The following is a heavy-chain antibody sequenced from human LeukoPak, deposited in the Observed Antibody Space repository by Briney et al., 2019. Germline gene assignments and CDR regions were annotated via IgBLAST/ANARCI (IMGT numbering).Heavy chain of an antibody. V-gene: IGHV4-59*01. CDR3: ARESATGPYGMDV. Sequence: SETLSLTCIVSGDSISSYYWSWIRQPPGKGLEWIGYIYYSGSTNYNPSLKSRVSISVDTSKNQFSLKLSSVTAADTAVYYCARESATGPYGMDVWGQGTTVTVSS. J-gene: IGHJ6*02. CDR2: IYYSGST. D-gene: IGHD7-27*01. CDR1: GDSISSYY.